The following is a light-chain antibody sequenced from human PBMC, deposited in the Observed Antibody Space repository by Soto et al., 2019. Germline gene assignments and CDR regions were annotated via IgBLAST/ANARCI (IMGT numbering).Light chain of an antibody. Sequence: DIQMTQSPSSVSASVGDRVTITCRATQGLSGSLAWYQQKPGKAPKLLISVTSRLQSGVPSRFSGSASGTASTLTIDSLQPEDLATYECQQGHNWPLTLGQRTRLEIK. V-gene: IGKV1-12*01. CDR3: QQGHNWPLT. CDR2: VTS. CDR1: QGLSGS. J-gene: IGKJ5*01.